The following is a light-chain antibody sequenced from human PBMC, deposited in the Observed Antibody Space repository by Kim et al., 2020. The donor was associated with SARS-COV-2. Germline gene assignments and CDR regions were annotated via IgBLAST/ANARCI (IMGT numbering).Light chain of an antibody. J-gene: IGKJ2*01. CDR2: GAS. CDR1: QGVSSN. V-gene: IGKV3-15*01. Sequence: EIVMTQSPATLSVSPGERATLSCRASQGVSSNLAWYQQKLGQAPRLLIYGASTGATGIPARFSGSGSGTEFTLTISSLQSEDFAVYYCQQYNNWPYTFGQRTKLEI. CDR3: QQYNNWPYT.